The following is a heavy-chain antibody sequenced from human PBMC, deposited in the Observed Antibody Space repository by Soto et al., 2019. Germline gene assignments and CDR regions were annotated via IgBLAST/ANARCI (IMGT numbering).Heavy chain of an antibody. CDR3: ARSEYSSPISDY. Sequence: SVKVSCKASGGTFSSYAISWVRQAPGQGLEWMGGIIPIFGTANYAQKFQGRVTITADESTSTAHMELSSLRSEDTAVYYCARSEYSSPISDYWGQGTLVTVSS. CDR2: IIPIFGTA. CDR1: GGTFSSYA. D-gene: IGHD6-6*01. J-gene: IGHJ4*02. V-gene: IGHV1-69*13.